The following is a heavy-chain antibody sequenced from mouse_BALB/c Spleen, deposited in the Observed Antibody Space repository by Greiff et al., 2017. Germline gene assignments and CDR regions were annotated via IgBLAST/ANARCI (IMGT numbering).Heavy chain of an antibody. J-gene: IGHJ4*01. Sequence: EVMLVESGGGLVKPGGSLKLSCAASGFTFSSYAMSWVRQTPEKRLEWVASISSGGSTYYPDSVKGRFTISRDNARNILYLQMSSLRSEDTAMYYCARGWLQDYYAMDYWGQGTSVTVSS. CDR3: ARGWLQDYYAMDY. V-gene: IGHV5-6-5*01. D-gene: IGHD2-2*01. CDR1: GFTFSSYA. CDR2: ISSGGST.